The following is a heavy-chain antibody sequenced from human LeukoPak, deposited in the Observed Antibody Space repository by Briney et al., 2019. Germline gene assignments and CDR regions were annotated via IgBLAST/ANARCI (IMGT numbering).Heavy chain of an antibody. D-gene: IGHD3-22*01. CDR3: ARGRPTFNYYDSSGYYSFYFDY. CDR2: IYYSGST. J-gene: IGHJ4*02. CDR1: GGSISSYY. Sequence: SETLSLTCTVSGGSISSYYWSWIRQPPGKGLEWIGHIYYSGSTNYNPSLKSRVTISVDTSKNQFSLKLSSVTAADTAVYYCARGRPTFNYYDSSGYYSFYFDYWGQGTLVTVSS. V-gene: IGHV4-59*01.